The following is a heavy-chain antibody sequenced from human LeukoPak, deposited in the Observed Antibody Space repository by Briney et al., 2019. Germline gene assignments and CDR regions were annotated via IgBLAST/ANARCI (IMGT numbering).Heavy chain of an antibody. V-gene: IGHV4-30-4*01. D-gene: IGHD5/OR15-5a*01. CDR2: SSYSGST. CDR1: GGSFSGYY. J-gene: IGHJ4*02. CDR3: GRDCVSGIDY. Sequence: SETLSLTCAVYGGSFSGYYWSWIRQPPGKGLEWIGYSSYSGSTSYNPSLNSRVTISVDTSKNQFSLRLSSVTAADTAVYYCGRDCVSGIDYWGQGTLVTVSS.